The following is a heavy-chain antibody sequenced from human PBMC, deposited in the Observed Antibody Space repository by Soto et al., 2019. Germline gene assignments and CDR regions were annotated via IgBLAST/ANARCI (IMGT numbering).Heavy chain of an antibody. CDR3: VRRHVSATGIDWFDP. CDR2: INAANGDT. J-gene: IGHJ5*02. D-gene: IGHD6-13*01. CDR1: GYTFTGDC. Sequence: ASVKVSCKASGYTFTGDCMDWVREAPGQRLVRMGWINAANGDTKYSPKFQGRVPITRGTSASAAYLALSSLRSEDTAVYYCVRRHVSATGIDWFDPWGQGTLVTVSS. V-gene: IGHV1-3*01.